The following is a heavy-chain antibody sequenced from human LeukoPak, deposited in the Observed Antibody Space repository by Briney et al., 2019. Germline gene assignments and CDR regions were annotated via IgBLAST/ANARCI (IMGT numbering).Heavy chain of an antibody. Sequence: WVRQPPGMGLEWIGSIHYSGSTYYNPSLKSRVTISVDTSKNQFSLKLSSVTAADTAVYYCARQRETGHPTTLDYWGQGTLVTVSS. CDR2: IHYSGST. V-gene: IGHV4-39*01. D-gene: IGHD1-7*01. CDR3: ARQRETGHPTTLDY. J-gene: IGHJ4*02.